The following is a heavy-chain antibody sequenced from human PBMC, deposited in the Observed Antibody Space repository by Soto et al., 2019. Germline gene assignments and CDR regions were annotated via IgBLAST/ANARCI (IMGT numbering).Heavy chain of an antibody. CDR1: GFTFSNAW. J-gene: IGHJ6*03. V-gene: IGHV3-15*01. D-gene: IGHD2-2*01. CDR2: IKSKTDGGTT. CDR3: TTAIVVVPAGAYYYMDV. Sequence: GGSLRLSCAASGFTFSNAWMSWVRQAPGKGLEWVGRIKSKTDGGTTDYAAPVKGRFTISRDDSKNTLYLQMNSLKTEDTAVYYCTTAIVVVPAGAYYYMDVWGKGTTVTVSS.